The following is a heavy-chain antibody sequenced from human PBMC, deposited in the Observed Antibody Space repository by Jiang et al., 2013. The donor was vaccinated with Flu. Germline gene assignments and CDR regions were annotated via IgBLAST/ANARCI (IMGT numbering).Heavy chain of an antibody. CDR1: GYTFTSYG. D-gene: IGHD1-26*01. V-gene: IGHV1-18*01. CDR2: ISAYNGNT. J-gene: IGHJ5*02. Sequence: SGAEVKKPGASVKVSCKASGYTFTSYGISWVRQAPGQGLEWMGWISAYNGNTNYAQKLQGRVTMTTDTSASTAYMELRSLRSDDTAVYYCARDLQPPSYSGSYWGWFDPWGQGTLVTVSS. CDR3: ARDLQPPSYSGSYWGWFDP.